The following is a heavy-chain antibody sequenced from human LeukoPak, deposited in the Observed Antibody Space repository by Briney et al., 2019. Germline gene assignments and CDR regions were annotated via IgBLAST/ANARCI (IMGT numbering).Heavy chain of an antibody. CDR1: GFTFDDYV. CDR2: ITWNSDTI. Sequence: PGGSLRLSCAASGFTFDDYVMHWVRQAPGKGLEWVSGITWNSDTIAYADSVKGRFTISRDNAKNSLYLQMNSLRADDTAVYYCAKPARTDYADYWSQGTLVTVSS. D-gene: IGHD1-14*01. J-gene: IGHJ4*02. V-gene: IGHV3-9*01. CDR3: AKPARTDYADY.